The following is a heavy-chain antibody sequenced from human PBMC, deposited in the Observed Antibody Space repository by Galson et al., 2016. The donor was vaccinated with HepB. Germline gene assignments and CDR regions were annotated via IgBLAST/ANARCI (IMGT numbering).Heavy chain of an antibody. CDR2: ISGSGGST. J-gene: IGHJ4*02. CDR3: ATKPSYYDFLTGYYMGGYFDY. Sequence: SLRLSCAASGFTFSSYAMSWVRQAPGKGLEWVSAISGSGGSTYYADSVKGRFTISRDNSKNTLFLQMNSLGAEDTAVYYCATKPSYYDFLTGYYMGGYFDYWGQGTLVTVSS. D-gene: IGHD3-9*01. V-gene: IGHV3-23*01. CDR1: GFTFSSYA.